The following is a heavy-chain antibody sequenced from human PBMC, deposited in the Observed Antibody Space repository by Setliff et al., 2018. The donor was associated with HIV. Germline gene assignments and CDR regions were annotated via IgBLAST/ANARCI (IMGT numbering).Heavy chain of an antibody. J-gene: IGHJ4*01. D-gene: IGHD5-12*01. CDR1: GYSISSGYH. V-gene: IGHV4-38-2*02. CDR2: IYHSGTT. Sequence: PSETLSLTCTVSGYSISSGYHWGWIRQAPGRGLEWIGNIYHSGTTSYNPSLKSRVTISIDTSNSQFSLNLRSVTAADTAVYYCASMYSGYDQDYFDYWG. CDR3: ASMYSGYDQDYFDY.